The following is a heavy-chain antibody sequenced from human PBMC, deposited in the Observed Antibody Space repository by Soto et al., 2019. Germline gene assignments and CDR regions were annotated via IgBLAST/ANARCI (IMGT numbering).Heavy chain of an antibody. J-gene: IGHJ6*02. V-gene: IGHV4-39*01. D-gene: IGHD4-17*01. CDR2: IYYSGST. CDR3: ARSLTPVVTMDV. Sequence: PSGTLSLTCTVSGDSISSGDYYWGWIRQPPGKGLEWIGSIYYSGSTYYNPSLKSRVTISVDTSKNQFSLKLSSVTAADTAVYYCARSLTPVVTMDVWGQGTTVTVSS. CDR1: GDSISSGDYY.